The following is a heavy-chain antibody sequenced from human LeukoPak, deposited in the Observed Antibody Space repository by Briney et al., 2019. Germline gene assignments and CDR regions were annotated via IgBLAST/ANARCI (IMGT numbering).Heavy chain of an antibody. CDR2: INHSGST. CDR3: ARLTSMAVAGPGYDF. CDR1: GGSFSGYY. Sequence: SETLSLTCAVYGGSFSGYYWSWIRQPPGEGLEWIGEINHSGSTNYNPSLKSRVTISVDTSKNQFSLQLNSVTAADTAVYFCARLTSMAVAGPGYDFWGQGTLVTVSS. D-gene: IGHD6-19*01. V-gene: IGHV4-34*01. J-gene: IGHJ4*02.